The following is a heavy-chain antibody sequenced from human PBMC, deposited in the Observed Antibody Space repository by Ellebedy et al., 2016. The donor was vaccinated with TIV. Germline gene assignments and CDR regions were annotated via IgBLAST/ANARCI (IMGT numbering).Heavy chain of an antibody. CDR3: AKEAYDIMTGSQMYGMDV. D-gene: IGHD3-9*01. J-gene: IGHJ6*02. V-gene: IGHV3-30*18. CDR2: ITSDGSNK. CDR1: GFTFSSYG. Sequence: GGSLRLSCAASGFTFSSYGMHWVRQAPGKGLEWVAFITSDGSNKYIEDSVKGRFTISRDKSENTLYLQMNSLRAEDTAVYYCAKEAYDIMTGSQMYGMDVWGQGTPVIVSS.